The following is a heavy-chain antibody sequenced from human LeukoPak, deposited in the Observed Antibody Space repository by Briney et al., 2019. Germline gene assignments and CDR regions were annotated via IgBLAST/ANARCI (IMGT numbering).Heavy chain of an antibody. CDR1: GYSFTSYW. Sequence: GESLKISCKGSGYSFTSYWIGWVRQMPGKGLEWMGIIYPGDSDTRYSPSFQGQVTISADKSISTAYLQWSSLKASDTATYYCARVADPGIAAAGISPSDYWGQGTLVTVSS. CDR2: IYPGDSDT. CDR3: ARVADPGIAAAGISPSDY. V-gene: IGHV5-51*01. J-gene: IGHJ4*02. D-gene: IGHD6-13*01.